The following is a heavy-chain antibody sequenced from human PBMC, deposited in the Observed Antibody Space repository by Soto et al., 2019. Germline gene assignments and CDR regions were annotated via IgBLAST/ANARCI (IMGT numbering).Heavy chain of an antibody. CDR2: IYSVGTT. CDR1: GFTVSANY. J-gene: IGHJ4*02. D-gene: IGHD4-17*01. CDR3: ACAVTRERFFDY. Sequence: EVQLVESGGGLVQPGGSLRLSCAASGFTVSANYMSWVRQAPGKGLEWVSAIYSVGTTYYADSVKGRFTISRDNSKNTLFLQMTSLRVEDTAVYYCACAVTRERFFDYWCQGALVTVSS. V-gene: IGHV3-66*01.